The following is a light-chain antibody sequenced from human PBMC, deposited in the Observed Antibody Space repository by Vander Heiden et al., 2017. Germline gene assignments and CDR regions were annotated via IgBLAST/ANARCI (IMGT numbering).Light chain of an antibody. CDR1: QSISSW. CDR3: QQYNSYRLT. V-gene: IGKV1-5*03. Sequence: DIQITQSPSTLSASVGHRITLTCRASQSISSWLAWYQQKPGKAPKLLIYKASSLESGVPSRFSGSGSGTEFTLTISSLQPDDFATYYCQQYNSYRLTFGGGTKVEIK. CDR2: KAS. J-gene: IGKJ4*01.